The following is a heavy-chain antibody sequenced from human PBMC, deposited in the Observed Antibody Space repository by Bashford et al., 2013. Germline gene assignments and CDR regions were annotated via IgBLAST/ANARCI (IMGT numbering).Heavy chain of an antibody. Sequence: SVKVSCKASGGTFSSYAISWVRQAPGQGLEWMGGIIPIFGTANYAQKFQGRVTITADESTSTAYMELSSLRSEDTAVYYCARMEGIAVAGDYYYYYGMDVWGQGTTVTVSS. J-gene: IGHJ6*02. D-gene: IGHD6-19*01. CDR2: IIPIFGTA. V-gene: IGHV1-69*13. CDR3: ARMEGIAVAGDYYYYYGMDV. CDR1: GGTFSSYA.